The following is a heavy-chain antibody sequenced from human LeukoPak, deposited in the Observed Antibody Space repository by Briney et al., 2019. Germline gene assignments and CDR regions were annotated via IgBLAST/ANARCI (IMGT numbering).Heavy chain of an antibody. CDR2: ISGSGGST. CDR3: ARQYSSSWVFDY. V-gene: IGHV3-23*01. J-gene: IGHJ4*02. D-gene: IGHD6-13*01. Sequence: PGGSLRLSCAASGFTFSSYAMSWVRQAPGKGLEWVSAISGSGGSTYYADSVKGRFTISRDNSKNTLYLQMNSLRAEDTAVYYCARQYSSSWVFDYWGQGTLVTVSS. CDR1: GFTFSSYA.